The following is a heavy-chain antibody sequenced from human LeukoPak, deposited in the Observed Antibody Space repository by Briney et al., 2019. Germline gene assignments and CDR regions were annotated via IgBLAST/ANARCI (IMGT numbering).Heavy chain of an antibody. V-gene: IGHV3-74*01. Sequence: GGSLRLSCAASGFTFSSYWMHWVRQAPGKGLVWVSRINSDGSSTSYADSVKGRFTISRDNAKNTLYLQMNSLRAEDTAVYYCAKGRLVYYYGSGSFDYWGQGTLVTVSS. J-gene: IGHJ4*02. CDR1: GFTFSSYW. CDR2: INSDGSST. D-gene: IGHD3-10*01. CDR3: AKGRLVYYYGSGSFDY.